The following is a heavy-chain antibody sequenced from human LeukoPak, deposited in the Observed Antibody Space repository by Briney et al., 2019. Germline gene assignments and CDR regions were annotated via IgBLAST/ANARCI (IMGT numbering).Heavy chain of an antibody. V-gene: IGHV4-59*01. J-gene: IGHJ4*02. CDR2: MYYSGST. D-gene: IGHD3-3*01. CDR1: GSSLSSYY. CDR3: ASFPGTSRFQY. Sequence: SETLSLTCTVSGSSLSSYYWSWIRQPPGKGLEWIGYMYYSGSTNYNPSLKSRVTISVDASKNQFSLRLSSVTAADTAVYYCASFPGTSRFQYWGQGTLVTVSS.